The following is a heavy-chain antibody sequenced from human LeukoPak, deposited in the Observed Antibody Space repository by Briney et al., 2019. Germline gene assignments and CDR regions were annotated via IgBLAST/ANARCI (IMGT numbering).Heavy chain of an antibody. J-gene: IGHJ4*02. CDR2: IYYSGST. V-gene: IGHV4-31*03. CDR3: ASSSDYGGSAPDY. D-gene: IGHD4-23*01. Sequence: SQTLSLTCTVSGGSISSGGYYWSWVRQHPGKGLEWIGYIYYSGSTYYNPSLKSRVTISVDTSKNQFSLKLSSVTAADTAVYYCASSSDYGGSAPDYWGQGTLVTVSP. CDR1: GGSISSGGYY.